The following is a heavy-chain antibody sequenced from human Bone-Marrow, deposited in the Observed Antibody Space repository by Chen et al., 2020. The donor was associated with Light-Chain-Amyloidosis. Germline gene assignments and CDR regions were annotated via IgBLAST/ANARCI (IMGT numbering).Heavy chain of an antibody. J-gene: IGHJ4*02. CDR3: ARSQSGIYDY. D-gene: IGHD1-1*01. CDR1: GFTFSSYW. Sequence: EVLLVESGGGLVQPGGSLRLSCAASGFTFSSYWTHWVRQAPGKGLVWVSRINGDGSATNYPDFVKGRFTISRDNAKNTLYLQMNSLRAEDTAVYYCARSQSGIYDYWGQRTLVTVSS. CDR2: INGDGSAT. V-gene: IGHV3-74*02.